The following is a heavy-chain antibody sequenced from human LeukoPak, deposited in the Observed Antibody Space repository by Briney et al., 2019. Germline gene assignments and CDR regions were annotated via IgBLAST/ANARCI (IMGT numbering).Heavy chain of an antibody. CDR2: IIPIFGTA. CDR3: AGSYYKSYFDY. CDR1: GGTFSSYA. J-gene: IGHJ4*02. V-gene: IGHV1-69*06. Sequence: SVKVSCKASGGTFSSYAISWVRQAPGQGLDWMGGIIPIFGTANYAQKFQGRVTITADKSTSTAYMELSSLRSEDTAVYYCAGSYYKSYFDYGGQGTLVTVSS. D-gene: IGHD3-10*01.